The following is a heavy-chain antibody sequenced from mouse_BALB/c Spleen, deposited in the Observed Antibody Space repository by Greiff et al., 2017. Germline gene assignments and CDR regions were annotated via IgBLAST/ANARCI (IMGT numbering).Heavy chain of an antibody. V-gene: IGHV1-7*01. CDR2: INPSTGYT. D-gene: IGHD2-3*01. CDR1: GYTFTSYW. J-gene: IGHJ3*01. CDR3: ARRGDGYYVGFAY. Sequence: VQLQQSGAELAKPGASVKMSCKASGYTFTSYWMHWVKQRPGQGLEWIGYINPSTGYTEYNQKFKDKATLTADKSSSTAYMQLSSLTSEDSAVYYCARRGDGYYVGFAYWGQGTLVTVSA.